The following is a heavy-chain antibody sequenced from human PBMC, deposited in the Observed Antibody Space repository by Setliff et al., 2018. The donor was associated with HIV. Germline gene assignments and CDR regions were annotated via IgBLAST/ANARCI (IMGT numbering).Heavy chain of an antibody. J-gene: IGHJ4*01. CDR1: GFTFSSYS. Sequence: RLSCAASGFTFSSYSMNWVRQAPGKGPEWVSCISSTGYTIYYADSVKGRFTISRDNAKNSLYLQMNSLRVEDTAVYYCAKDGISGGAYPPYYFDYWGHGTLVTVSS. V-gene: IGHV3-48*03. D-gene: IGHD2-15*01. CDR2: ISSTGYTI. CDR3: AKDGISGGAYPPYYFDY.